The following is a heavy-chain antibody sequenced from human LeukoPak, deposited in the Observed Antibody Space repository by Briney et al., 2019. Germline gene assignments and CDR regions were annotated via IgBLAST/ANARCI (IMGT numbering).Heavy chain of an antibody. CDR1: GGSFSGYY. D-gene: IGHD3-3*01. CDR2: INHSGST. V-gene: IGHV4-34*01. Sequence: SETLSLTCAVYGGSFSGYYWSWIRQPPGKGLEWIGEINHSGSTNYNPSLKSRVTISVDTSKNQFSLKLSSVTAADTAVYYCARGDFWSGYPGYYYYMDVWGKGTTVTVSS. J-gene: IGHJ6*03. CDR3: ARGDFWSGYPGYYYYMDV.